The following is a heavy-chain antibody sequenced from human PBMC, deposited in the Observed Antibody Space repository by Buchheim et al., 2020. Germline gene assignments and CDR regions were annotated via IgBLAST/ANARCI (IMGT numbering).Heavy chain of an antibody. J-gene: IGHJ6*02. D-gene: IGHD5-12*01. Sequence: EVQLVESGGGLVKPGGSLRLSCAASGFTFSSYSMNWVRQAPGKGLEWVSSISSSSSYIYYADSVKGRFTISRDNAKNSLYLQMNSLRAEDTAVYYCARDLGYSGYDDYYYYGMDVWGRGTT. CDR3: ARDLGYSGYDDYYYYGMDV. CDR2: ISSSSSYI. V-gene: IGHV3-21*01. CDR1: GFTFSSYS.